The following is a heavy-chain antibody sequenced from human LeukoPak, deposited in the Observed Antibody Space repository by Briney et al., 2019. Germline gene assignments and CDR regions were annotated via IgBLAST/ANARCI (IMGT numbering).Heavy chain of an antibody. J-gene: IGHJ4*02. V-gene: IGHV4-30-2*01. CDR2: IYHSGST. Sequence: SETLSLTCAVSGGSISSGGYSWSWIRQPPGKGLEWIGYIYHSGSTYYNPSLKSRVTISVDRSKNQFSLKLSSVTAADTAVYYCATFYYGGKFLGFDYRGQGTLVTVSS. CDR1: GGSISSGGYS. CDR3: ATFYYGGKFLGFDY. D-gene: IGHD4-23*01.